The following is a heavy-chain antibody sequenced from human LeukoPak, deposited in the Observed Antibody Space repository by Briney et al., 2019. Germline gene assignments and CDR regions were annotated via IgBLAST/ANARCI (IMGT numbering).Heavy chain of an antibody. CDR2: ISSDGSNK. Sequence: PGGSLRLSCAASAFTFSSYAMHWVRQAPGKGLRWVAVISSDGSNKYYADSVKGRFTISRDKSKSTLYLQMNSLRAEDTAVYYCARERGAAWAFDYWGQGTLVTVSS. V-gene: IGHV3-30*01. J-gene: IGHJ4*02. CDR1: AFTFSSYA. D-gene: IGHD6-25*01. CDR3: ARERGAAWAFDY.